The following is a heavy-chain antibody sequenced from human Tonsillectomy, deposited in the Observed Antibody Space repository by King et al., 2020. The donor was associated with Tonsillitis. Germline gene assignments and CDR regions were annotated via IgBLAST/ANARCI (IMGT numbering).Heavy chain of an antibody. CDR2: IYYSGNT. V-gene: IGHV4-59*08. J-gene: IGHJ4*02. Sequence: VQLQESGPGLVKPSETLSLTCSVSGGSISSNYWSWIRQPPGKGLEWIGYIYYSGNTNYNPSLKSRVTISVDTPKNQFYLKLSSVTAADTAVYYCASWGRYDILTGYSYYFDQWGQGTPVTVSS. CDR3: ASWGRYDILTGYSYYFDQ. D-gene: IGHD3-9*01. CDR1: GGSISSNY.